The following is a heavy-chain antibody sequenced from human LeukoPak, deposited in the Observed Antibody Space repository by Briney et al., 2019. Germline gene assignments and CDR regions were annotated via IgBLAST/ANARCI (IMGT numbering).Heavy chain of an antibody. V-gene: IGHV4-34*01. CDR2: INHSGST. CDR3: ARHPSRLYCSGGSCPYYFDY. Sequence: SETLSLTCAVYGGSFSGYYWSWIRQPPGKGLEWIGEINHSGSTNYNPSLKSRVTISVDTSKNQFSLKLSSVTAADTAVYYCARHPSRLYCSGGSCPYYFDYWDQGTLVTVSS. J-gene: IGHJ4*02. CDR1: GGSFSGYY. D-gene: IGHD2-15*01.